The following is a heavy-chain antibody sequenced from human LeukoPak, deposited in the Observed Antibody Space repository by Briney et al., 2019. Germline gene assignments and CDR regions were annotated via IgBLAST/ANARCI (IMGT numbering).Heavy chain of an antibody. V-gene: IGHV1-69*05. D-gene: IGHD3-22*01. CDR2: IIPIFDTA. Sequence: ASVKVSCKASGGTFRIYAISWVRQAPGQGLEWMGGIIPIFDTANYAQKFQGRVTITTDESTSTAYMELSSLRSEDTAVYYCARAAYYDSSGYYPGLDYWGQGALVTVSS. J-gene: IGHJ4*02. CDR3: ARAAYYDSSGYYPGLDY. CDR1: GGTFRIYA.